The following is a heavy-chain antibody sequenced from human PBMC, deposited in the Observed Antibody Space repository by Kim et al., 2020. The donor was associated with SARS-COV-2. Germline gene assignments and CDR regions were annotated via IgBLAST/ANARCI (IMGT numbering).Heavy chain of an antibody. Sequence: ASVKVSCKASGYTFTGYYMHWVRQAPGQGLEWMGWINPNSGGTNYAQKFQGRVTMTRDTSISTAYMELSRLRSDDTAVYYCARSRRFGVVINLPVDYWGQGTLVTVSS. V-gene: IGHV1-2*02. CDR3: ARSRRFGVVINLPVDY. J-gene: IGHJ4*02. CDR2: INPNSGGT. CDR1: GYTFTGYY. D-gene: IGHD3-3*01.